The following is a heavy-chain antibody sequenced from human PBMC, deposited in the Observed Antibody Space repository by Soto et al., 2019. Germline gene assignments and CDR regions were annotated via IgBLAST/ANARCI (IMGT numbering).Heavy chain of an antibody. CDR2: INPNSGGT. V-gene: IGHV1-2*02. CDR1: GYTFTGYY. Sequence: VASVKVSCKASGYTFTGYYMHWVRQAPGQGLEWMGWINPNSGGTNYAQKFQGRVTMTRDTSISTAYMELSRLRSDDTAVYYCARANIVVVPAARLELFDPWGQGTLVTVSS. CDR3: ARANIVVVPAARLELFDP. D-gene: IGHD2-2*01. J-gene: IGHJ5*02.